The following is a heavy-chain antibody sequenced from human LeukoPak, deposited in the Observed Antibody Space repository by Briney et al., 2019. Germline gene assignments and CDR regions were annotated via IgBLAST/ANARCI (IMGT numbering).Heavy chain of an antibody. D-gene: IGHD1-26*01. CDR3: ARLGKVCGSYYGPRGFDY. V-gene: IGHV1-69*04. CDR1: GGTFSSYA. Sequence: SVKVSCKASGGTFSSYAISWVRQAPGQGLEWMGRIIPILGIANYAQKFQGRVTITADKSTSTAYMELSSPRSEDTAVYYCARLGKVCGSYYGPRGFDYWGQGTLVTVSS. CDR2: IIPILGIA. J-gene: IGHJ4*02.